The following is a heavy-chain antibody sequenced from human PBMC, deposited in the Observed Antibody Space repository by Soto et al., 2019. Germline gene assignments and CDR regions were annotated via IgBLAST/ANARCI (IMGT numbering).Heavy chain of an antibody. CDR2: IYYSGST. CDR3: ARALAGTPVDY. J-gene: IGHJ4*02. D-gene: IGHD6-13*01. Sequence: SETLSLTCTVSGGSISSYYWSWIRQPPGKGLEWIGYIYYSGSTNYNPSLKSRVTISVDTSKNQFSLKLSSVTAADTAVYYCARALAGTPVDYWGQGTMVTVSS. CDR1: GGSISSYY. V-gene: IGHV4-59*01.